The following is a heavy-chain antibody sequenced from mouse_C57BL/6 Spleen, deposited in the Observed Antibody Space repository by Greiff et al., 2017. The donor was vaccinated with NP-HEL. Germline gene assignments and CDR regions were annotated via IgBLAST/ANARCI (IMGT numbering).Heavy chain of an antibody. CDR3: TREGGGYYDY. D-gene: IGHD2-3*01. CDR1: GFTFSSYA. CDR2: ISSGGDYI. J-gene: IGHJ2*01. V-gene: IGHV5-9-1*02. Sequence: EVKLMESGEGLVKPGGSLKLSCAASGFTFSSYAMSWVRQTPEKRLEWVAYISSGGDYIYYADTVKGRFTISRDNARNTLYLQMSSLKSEDTAMYYCTREGGGYYDYWGQGTTLTVSS.